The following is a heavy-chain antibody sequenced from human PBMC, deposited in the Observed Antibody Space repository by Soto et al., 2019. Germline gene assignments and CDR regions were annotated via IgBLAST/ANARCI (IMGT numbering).Heavy chain of an antibody. D-gene: IGHD1-26*01. Sequence: QVQLVQSGVEVKKPGASVKVSCKASGYTFTTYGISWVRQAPGQGLEWVGWVSPYDGDTNYADALQGSVTMTTDTSTTTAYMELRSLRSDATAMYYCARDHGGSYQADSFDPWGQGTLVIVSS. J-gene: IGHJ5*02. CDR2: VSPYDGDT. V-gene: IGHV1-18*01. CDR1: GYTFTTYG. CDR3: ARDHGGSYQADSFDP.